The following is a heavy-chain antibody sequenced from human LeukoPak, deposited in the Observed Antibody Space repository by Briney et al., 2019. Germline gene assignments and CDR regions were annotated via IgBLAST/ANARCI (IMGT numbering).Heavy chain of an antibody. CDR2: INSDGSST. D-gene: IGHD6-19*01. Sequence: GGSLRLSCAASGFTFSSYWMHWVRQAPGKGLVWVSRINSDGSSTSYADSVKGRFTISRDNAKNTLYLQMNSLRAEDTAVYYCARHSSGWPPGRNYWGQGTLVTVSS. V-gene: IGHV3-74*01. CDR3: ARHSSGWPPGRNY. J-gene: IGHJ4*02. CDR1: GFTFSSYW.